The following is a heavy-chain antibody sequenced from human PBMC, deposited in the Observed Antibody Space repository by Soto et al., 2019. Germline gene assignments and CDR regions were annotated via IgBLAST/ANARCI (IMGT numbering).Heavy chain of an antibody. CDR2: IYYSGNS. CDR3: ARTVGSGSPDFDY. D-gene: IGHD3-10*01. V-gene: IGHV4-31*03. CDR1: GASITSDGYY. J-gene: IGHJ4*02. Sequence: QVQLQESGPGLLKTSQTLALTCSVSGASITSDGYYWSWIRQFPGKGLEWIGHIYYSGNSYYNLSLGSRLLISVDTSKNQFSLKLSSVTAADTAVYYCARTVGSGSPDFDYWGQGSLVTVSS.